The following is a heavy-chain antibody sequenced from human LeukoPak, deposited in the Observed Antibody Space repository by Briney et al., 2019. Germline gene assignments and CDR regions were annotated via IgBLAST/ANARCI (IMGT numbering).Heavy chain of an antibody. CDR3: AITPTSCGGDCGWVFDY. CDR1: RGSISSSSYY. V-gene: IGHV4-39*01. J-gene: IGHJ4*02. D-gene: IGHD2-21*02. CDR2: IYYSGST. Sequence: SETLSLTCTVSRGSISSSSYYWGWIRQPPGKGLEWIGSIYYSGSTYYNPSLNSRVTISVDTSKNQFSLKLTSVTAADTAVYYCAITPTSCGGDCGWVFDYWGQGTLVTVSS.